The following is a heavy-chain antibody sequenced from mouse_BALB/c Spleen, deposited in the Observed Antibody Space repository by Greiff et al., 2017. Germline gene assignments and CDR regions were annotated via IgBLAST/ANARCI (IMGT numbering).Heavy chain of an antibody. Sequence: EVQLVESGGGLVQPGGSLRLSCATSGFTFTDYYMSWVRQPPGKALEWLGFIRNKANGYTTEYSASVKGRFTITRDNSQSILYLQMNTLRAEDSATYYGARDMAGYSERWYFDVWGAGTTVTVSS. CDR2: IRNKANGYTT. J-gene: IGHJ1*01. V-gene: IGHV7-3*02. D-gene: IGHD2-3*01. CDR1: GFTFTDYY. CDR3: ARDMAGYSERWYFDV.